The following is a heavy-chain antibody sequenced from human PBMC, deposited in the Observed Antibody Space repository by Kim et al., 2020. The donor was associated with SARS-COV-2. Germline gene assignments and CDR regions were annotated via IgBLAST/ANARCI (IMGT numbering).Heavy chain of an antibody. V-gene: IGHV1-18*01. CDR2: ISAYNGNT. D-gene: IGHD2-15*01. CDR3: ARVDGGGYCSGGSCYRAGSFDY. CDR1: GYTFTSYG. J-gene: IGHJ4*02. Sequence: ASVKVSCKASGYTFTSYGISWVRQAPGQGLEWMGWISAYNGNTNYAQKLQGRVTMTTDTSTSTAYMELRSLRSDDTAVYYCARVDGGGYCSGGSCYRAGSFDYWGQGTLVTVSS.